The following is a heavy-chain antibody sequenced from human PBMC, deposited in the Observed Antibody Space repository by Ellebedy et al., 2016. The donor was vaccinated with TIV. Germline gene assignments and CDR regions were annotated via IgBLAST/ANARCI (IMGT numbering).Heavy chain of an antibody. CDR1: GFTFSSYD. V-gene: IGHV3-13*05. CDR3: ARGLSGYYGGGYYYYYGMDV. D-gene: IGHD3-9*01. CDR2: IGTAGDP. Sequence: GESLKISXAASGFTFSSYDMHWVRQATGKGLEWVSAIGTAGDPYYPGSVKGRFTISRENAKNSLYLQMNSLRAGDTAVYYCARGLSGYYGGGYYYYYGMDVWGQGTTVTVSS. J-gene: IGHJ6*02.